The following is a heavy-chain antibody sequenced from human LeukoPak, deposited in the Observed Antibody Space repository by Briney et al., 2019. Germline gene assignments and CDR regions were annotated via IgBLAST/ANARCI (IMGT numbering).Heavy chain of an antibody. CDR1: GFAIPDHQ. Sequence: GGSLRLSCAASGFAIPDHQRDWVGKAPGKGREWLGRGQTTKPNSCTTEYAASVKGRFTISRDDSKNSLYLQLNSLKTEDTAVYYCVRVVTTSSGWYHFDNWGQGTLVTVSS. CDR2: GQTTKPNSCTT. V-gene: IGHV3-72*01. D-gene: IGHD6-13*01. J-gene: IGHJ4*02. CDR3: VRVVTTSSGWYHFDN.